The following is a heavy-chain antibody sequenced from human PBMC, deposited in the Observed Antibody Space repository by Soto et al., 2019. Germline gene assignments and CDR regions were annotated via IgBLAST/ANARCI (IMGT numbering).Heavy chain of an antibody. CDR2: IDPSDSYT. CDR3: ARHVVMITFGGVSPVAFDI. CDR1: GDSFTSYW. V-gene: IGHV5-10-1*01. J-gene: IGHJ3*02. D-gene: IGHD3-16*01. Sequence: SLKISCKGSGDSFTSYWISWVRQMPGKGLEWMGRIDPSDSYTNYSPSFQGHVTISADKSISTAYLQWSSLKASDTAMYYCARHVVMITFGGVSPVAFDIWGQGTMVTV.